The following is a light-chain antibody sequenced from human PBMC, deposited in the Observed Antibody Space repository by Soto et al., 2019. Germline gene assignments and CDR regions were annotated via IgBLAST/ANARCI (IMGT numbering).Light chain of an antibody. CDR2: EAY. CDR1: QSITSNY. Sequence: EIVLTQSPGTLSLSPGERATLSCRASQSITSNYVAWHQQKPGQAPRLLIYEAYTRAAGISDRFSGGGSGTDFTLTISRLEPEDFAVYYCQQYGSPPHTFGGGTKVDIK. J-gene: IGKJ4*01. CDR3: QQYGSPPHT. V-gene: IGKV3-20*01.